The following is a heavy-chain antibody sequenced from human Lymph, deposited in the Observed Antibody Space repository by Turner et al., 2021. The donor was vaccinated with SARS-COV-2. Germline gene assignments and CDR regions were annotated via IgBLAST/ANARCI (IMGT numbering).Heavy chain of an antibody. V-gene: IGHV4-59*08. CDR3: ARHGFSGWYGGGMDV. J-gene: IGHJ6*02. Sequence: QVQLQESGPGLVRPSETLSPTCTVSGGSISSYSWSWIRQPPGKGLEWIGYIHYSGSTNYNLSLKRRVTISVDTSKNQFSLKLSSVTAADTAVYYCARHGFSGWYGGGMDVWGQGTTVTVSS. CDR2: IHYSGST. CDR1: GGSISSYS. D-gene: IGHD6-19*01.